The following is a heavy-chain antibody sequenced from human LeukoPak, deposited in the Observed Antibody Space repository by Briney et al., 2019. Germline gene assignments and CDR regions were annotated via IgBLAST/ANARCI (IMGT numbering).Heavy chain of an antibody. J-gene: IGHJ4*02. CDR3: AKEAPLPYSGSYFDY. V-gene: IGHV3-30-3*01. D-gene: IGHD1-26*01. CDR1: GFTFSTYA. CDR2: IAHDGSHN. Sequence: PGGSLRLSCVASGFTFSTYAMHWVRQAPGKGLEWVAVIAHDGSHNYYADSVKGRFTISRDNSKNTLYLQMNSLRAEDTAVYYCAKEAPLPYSGSYFDYWGQGTLVTVSS.